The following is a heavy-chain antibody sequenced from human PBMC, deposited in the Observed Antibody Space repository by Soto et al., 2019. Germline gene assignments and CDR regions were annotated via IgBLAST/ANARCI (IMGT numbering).Heavy chain of an antibody. CDR1: GGTFSSYA. D-gene: IGHD3-10*01. CDR2: IIPIFGTA. J-gene: IGHJ6*02. Sequence: GASVKVSCKASGGTFSSYAISWVRQAPGQGLEWMGGIIPIFGTANYAQKFQGRVTITADESTSTAYMELSSLRSEDTAVYHCARNYYGSGSYFYYYYGMDVWGQGTTVTVSS. CDR3: ARNYYGSGSYFYYYYGMDV. V-gene: IGHV1-69*13.